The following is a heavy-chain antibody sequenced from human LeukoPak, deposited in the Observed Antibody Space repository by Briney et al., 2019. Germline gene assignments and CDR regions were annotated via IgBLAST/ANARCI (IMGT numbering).Heavy chain of an antibody. J-gene: IGHJ3*02. Sequence: PSETLSLTCTVSGGSISSGSYYWGWIRQPPGKGLEWIGRISYTGTTYYNPSLKSRVTVSVDKSKNQFSLKLTSVTAADTAVYYCARDYGSGTYYYAFDMWGRGTMVTVSS. CDR1: GGSISSGSYY. D-gene: IGHD3-10*01. V-gene: IGHV4-39*02. CDR3: ARDYGSGTYYYAFDM. CDR2: ISYTGTT.